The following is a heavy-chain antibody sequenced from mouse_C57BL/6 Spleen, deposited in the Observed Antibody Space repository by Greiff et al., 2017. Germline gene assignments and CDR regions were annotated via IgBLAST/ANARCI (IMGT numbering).Heavy chain of an antibody. CDR2: INPSSGYT. CDR1: GYTFTSYW. J-gene: IGHJ2*01. CDR3: ARGGIYYDYPYYFDY. V-gene: IGHV1-7*01. D-gene: IGHD2-4*01. Sequence: QVQLQQSGAELAKPGASVKLSCKASGYTFTSYWMHWVKQRPGQGLEWIGYINPSSGYTKYNQKFKDKATLTADESSSTAYMQLSSLTYEDSAVYYCARGGIYYDYPYYFDYWGQGTTLTVSS.